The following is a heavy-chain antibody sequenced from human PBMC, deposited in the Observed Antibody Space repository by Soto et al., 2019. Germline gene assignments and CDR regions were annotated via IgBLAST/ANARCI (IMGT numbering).Heavy chain of an antibody. CDR2: INSDGSST. CDR1: GFTFSSYW. CDR3: ARKVGGGSGWYRSDYGMDV. D-gene: IGHD6-19*01. Sequence: EVQLVESGGGLVQPGGSLRLSCAASGFTFSSYWMHWVRQAPGKGLVWVSRINSDGSSTSYADSGKGRFTISRDNAKNTLYLQMNSLRAEDTAVYYCARKVGGGSGWYRSDYGMDVWGQGTTVTVSS. J-gene: IGHJ6*02. V-gene: IGHV3-74*01.